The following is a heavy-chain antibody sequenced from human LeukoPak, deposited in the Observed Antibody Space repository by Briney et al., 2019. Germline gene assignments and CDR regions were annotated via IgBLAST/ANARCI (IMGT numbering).Heavy chain of an antibody. CDR1: GFTFSSYA. CDR2: ISGSGGST. D-gene: IGHD2-15*01. V-gene: IGHV3-23*01. J-gene: IGHJ3*02. Sequence: PGGSLRLSCAASGFTFSSYAMSWVRQAPGKGLEWVSAISGSGGSTYYADSVKGRFTISRDNSKNTLYLQMNSLRAEDTAVYYCARALVAGVTLNALDIWGQGTMVTVSS. CDR3: ARALVAGVTLNALDI.